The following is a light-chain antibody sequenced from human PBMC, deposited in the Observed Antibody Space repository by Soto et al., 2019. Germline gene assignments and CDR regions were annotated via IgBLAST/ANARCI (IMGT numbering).Light chain of an antibody. CDR1: QTISNTF. Sequence: EIVLTQSPGTLSLSPGERATLSCRASQTISNTFLAWYQQRPGQAPRLLIYGASGRAAGIPDRFSGSGSGTDFTLSVSRLEPEDFAVYYCQQYGVSPTFGGGTKVEIK. J-gene: IGKJ4*01. CDR3: QQYGVSPT. CDR2: GAS. V-gene: IGKV3-20*01.